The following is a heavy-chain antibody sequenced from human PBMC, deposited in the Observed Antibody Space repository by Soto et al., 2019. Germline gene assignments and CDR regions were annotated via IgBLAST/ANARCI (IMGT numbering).Heavy chain of an antibody. CDR3: ASLSGSYGFDP. V-gene: IGHV3-48*03. J-gene: IGHJ5*02. D-gene: IGHD1-26*01. Sequence: EAQLVESGGDLVQPGGSLRLSCAGSGFSFSSYEMNWVRQAPGKGLEWVSYISSSGSDTYYADSVKARFTISRDNAQNSLYLQMTRLRAEDTAIYYCASLSGSYGFDPWGQGTLVTVS. CDR2: ISSSGSDT. CDR1: GFSFSSYE.